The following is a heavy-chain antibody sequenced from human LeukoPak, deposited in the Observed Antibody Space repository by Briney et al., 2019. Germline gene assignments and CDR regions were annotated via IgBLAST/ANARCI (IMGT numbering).Heavy chain of an antibody. J-gene: IGHJ4*02. D-gene: IGHD3-3*01. V-gene: IGHV3-9*01. CDR3: AKAQYYDFWSGYFDY. CDR2: ISWNSGSI. CDR1: GFTFDDYA. Sequence: GGSLRLSCAASGFTFDDYAMHWVRHAPGKGVEGVSGISWNSGSINYADSVKGRFTISRDNAKNSLYLQMNSLRAEDTALYYCAKAQYYDFWSGYFDYWGQGTLVTVSS.